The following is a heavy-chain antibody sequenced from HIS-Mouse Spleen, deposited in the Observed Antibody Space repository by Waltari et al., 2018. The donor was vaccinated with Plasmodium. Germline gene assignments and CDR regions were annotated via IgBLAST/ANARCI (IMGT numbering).Heavy chain of an antibody. CDR1: GFTFSSYR. CDR2: INSDCSST. V-gene: IGHV3-74*01. CDR3: ARSIAAAGTGDAFDI. Sequence: EVQLVESGGGLLQPGGSLRLSSASSGFTFSSYRMHWVRQAPGKGLVWVSRINSDCSSTSYADSVKGRFTISRDNAKNPLYLKMNSLRAEDTAVYYCARSIAAAGTGDAFDIWGQGTMVTVSS. J-gene: IGHJ3*02. D-gene: IGHD6-13*01.